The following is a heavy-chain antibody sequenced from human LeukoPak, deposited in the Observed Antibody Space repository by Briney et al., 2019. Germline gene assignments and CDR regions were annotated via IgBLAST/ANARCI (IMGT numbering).Heavy chain of an antibody. CDR3: ARGNRGYCSSTSCYQGYYYYMDV. D-gene: IGHD2-2*01. J-gene: IGHJ6*03. CDR2: IYYSGST. Sequence: SETLSLTCTVSGGSISSHYWSWILQPPGKGLEWIGYIYYSGSTNYNPSLKSRVTISVDTSKNQFSLKLSSVTAADTAVYYCARGNRGYCSSTSCYQGYYYYMDVWGKGTTVTVSS. V-gene: IGHV4-59*11. CDR1: GGSISSHY.